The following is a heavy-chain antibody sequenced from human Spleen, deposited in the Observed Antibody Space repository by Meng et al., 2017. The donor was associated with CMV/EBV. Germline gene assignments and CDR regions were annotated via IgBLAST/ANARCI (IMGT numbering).Heavy chain of an antibody. D-gene: IGHD6-25*01. CDR2: ISGGSTTT. V-gene: IGHV3-48*03. CDR3: ATATRAARYGMDV. CDR1: GLTFRNYE. Sequence: LRLSCAASGLTFRNYEMNWVRQAPGKGLEWISYISGGSTTTYNADSVKGRFTVSRDDAKNSLFLQMNSLRPEDTAVYYCATATRAARYGMDVWGQGTTVTVSS. J-gene: IGHJ6*02.